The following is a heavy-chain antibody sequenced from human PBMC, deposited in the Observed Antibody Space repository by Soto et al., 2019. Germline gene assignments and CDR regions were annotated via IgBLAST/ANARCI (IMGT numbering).Heavy chain of an antibody. CDR2: INHSGST. J-gene: IGHJ3*02. V-gene: IGHV4-34*01. CDR1: GGSFSGYY. CDR3: ARFLYRSSYQKHDAFDI. Sequence: QVQLQQWGAGLLKPSETLSLTCAVYGGSFSGYYWSWIRQPPGKGLEWIGEINHSGSTNYNPSLKSRVTISVDTSKNQFSLKLSSVTAADTAVYYCARFLYRSSYQKHDAFDIWGQGTMVTVSS. D-gene: IGHD6-6*01.